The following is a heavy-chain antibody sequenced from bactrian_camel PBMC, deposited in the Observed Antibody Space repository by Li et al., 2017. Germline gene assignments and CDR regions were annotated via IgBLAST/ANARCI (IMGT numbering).Heavy chain of an antibody. CDR3: AARKTAAICAAEQAPWFAG. CDR1: GYSRCT. J-gene: IGHJ4*01. Sequence: GGSVEAGESLTLSCLVGGYSRCTGWFRRHPQKQREGVAVIDSDGNTDVADSVKGRFTISRDKNTIYLQMHNLEPEDTAEYVCAARKTAAICAAEQAPWFAGRGRGTQVTVS. D-gene: IGHD1*01. CDR2: IDSDGNT. V-gene: IGHV3S53*01.